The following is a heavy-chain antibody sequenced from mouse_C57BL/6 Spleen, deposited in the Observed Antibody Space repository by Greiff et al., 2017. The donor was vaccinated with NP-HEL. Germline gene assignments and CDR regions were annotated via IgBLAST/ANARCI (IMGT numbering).Heavy chain of an antibody. J-gene: IGHJ3*01. Sequence: EVKLMESGPGLVKPSQSLSLTCSVTGYSITSGYYWNWIRQFPGNTLEWMGYISYDGSNNYNPSLKNRISITRDTSKNQFFLKLNSVTTEDTATYYCARGGDYSGLAWFAYWGQGTLVTVSA. V-gene: IGHV3-6*01. CDR2: ISYDGSN. CDR3: ARGGDYSGLAWFAY. CDR1: GYSITSGYY. D-gene: IGHD2-4*01.